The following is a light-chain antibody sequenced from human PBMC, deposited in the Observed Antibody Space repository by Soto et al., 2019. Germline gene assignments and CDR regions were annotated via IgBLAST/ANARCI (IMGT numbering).Light chain of an antibody. CDR2: DVN. CDR1: SSDIGGHNF. CDR3: SSYTSSSTPYV. V-gene: IGLV2-14*03. Sequence: QSVLTQPASVSGSPGQSITISCTGTSSDIGGHNFVSWYQHHPGKATKLMIFDVNNRPSGVSNRFSGSKSANTASLTISGLQAEDEADYYCSSYTSSSTPYVFGTGTKVTVL. J-gene: IGLJ1*01.